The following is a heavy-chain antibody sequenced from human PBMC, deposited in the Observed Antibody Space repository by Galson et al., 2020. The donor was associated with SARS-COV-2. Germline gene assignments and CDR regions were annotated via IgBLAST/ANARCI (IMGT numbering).Heavy chain of an antibody. J-gene: IGHJ4*02. V-gene: IGHV1-8*01. CDR2: VKPKDGKT. CDR3: ARCYYDNSGYLFDF. D-gene: IGHD3-22*01. CDR1: GDPFSNYD. Sequence: ASVKVSCKASGDPFSNYDINWVRQTTGQGLEWMGWVKPKDGKTGYAQKFQDRVTMTRNTSINTAYMELSSLRSEDTGVYYCARCYYDNSGYLFDFWGQGTLVTVSS.